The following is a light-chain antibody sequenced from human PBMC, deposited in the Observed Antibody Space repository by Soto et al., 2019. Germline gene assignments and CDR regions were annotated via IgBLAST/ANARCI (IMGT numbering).Light chain of an antibody. CDR3: SSYTSSSTLV. CDR2: EAS. V-gene: IGLV2-14*01. J-gene: IGLJ1*01. CDR1: SSDVGGYNY. Sequence: QSVLTQPASVSGSPGQSITISCTGTSSDVGGYNYVSCYQQHPGKAPKLIIYEASNRPSGVSNRFSGSKSGNTASLTISGLQAEDEADYYCSSYTSSSTLVFGTGTKGTVL.